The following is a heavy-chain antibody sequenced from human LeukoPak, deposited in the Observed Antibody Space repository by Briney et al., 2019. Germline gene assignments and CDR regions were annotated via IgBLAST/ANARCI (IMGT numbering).Heavy chain of an antibody. CDR2: ISASGDVT. J-gene: IGHJ4*02. D-gene: IGHD6-25*01. CDR3: ARGPSGCFDY. CDR1: EFTFSKFP. V-gene: IGHV3-23*01. Sequence: GGSLRLSCAASEFTFSKFPMGWVRQAPGRGLEWVSAISASGDVTFHADSVRGRFTISRDNPKNTLYLQMDSLRAEDTALFYCARGPSGCFDYWGQGTLVTVSS.